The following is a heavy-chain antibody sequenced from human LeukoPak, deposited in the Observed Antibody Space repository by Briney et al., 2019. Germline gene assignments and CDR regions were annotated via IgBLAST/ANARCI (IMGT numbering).Heavy chain of an antibody. Sequence: PGGSLRLSCAASGFTFSSYSMNWVRQAPGKGLEWVSSISSSSSDIYYADSVKGRFTISRDNAKNSLYLQMNSLRAEDTAVYYCAREGDRILWFGELSHARGQGTLVTVSS. D-gene: IGHD3-10*01. CDR2: ISSSSSDI. CDR3: AREGDRILWFGELSHA. V-gene: IGHV3-21*01. J-gene: IGHJ4*02. CDR1: GFTFSSYS.